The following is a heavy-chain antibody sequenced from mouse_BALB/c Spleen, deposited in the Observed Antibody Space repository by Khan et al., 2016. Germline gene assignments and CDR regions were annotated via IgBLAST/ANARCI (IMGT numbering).Heavy chain of an antibody. Sequence: QVQLKQSGPGLVQPSQSLSITCTVSGFSLTSYGVHWVRQSPGKGLEWLGVIWSGGSTAYNAAFISRLSISTDNSKSQVFFQMNSLQANDTAIDYWARNWDYWGQGTTLTVSS. CDR1: GFSLTSYG. CDR2: IWSGGST. CDR3: ARNWDY. V-gene: IGHV2-2*02. J-gene: IGHJ2*01.